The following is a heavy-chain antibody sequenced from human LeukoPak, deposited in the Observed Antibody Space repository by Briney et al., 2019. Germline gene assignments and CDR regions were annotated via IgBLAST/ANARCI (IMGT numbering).Heavy chain of an antibody. CDR1: GFTFSSYA. D-gene: IGHD5-12*01. CDR2: ISYDGSNK. CDR3: ARTRPPRVVAEAFDY. Sequence: GGSLRLSCAASGFTFSSYAMHWVRQAPGKGLEWVAVISYDGSNKYYADSVKGRFTISRDNSKNTLYLQMNSLRAEDTAVYYCARTRPPRVVAEAFDYWGQGTLVTVSS. J-gene: IGHJ4*02. V-gene: IGHV3-30-3*01.